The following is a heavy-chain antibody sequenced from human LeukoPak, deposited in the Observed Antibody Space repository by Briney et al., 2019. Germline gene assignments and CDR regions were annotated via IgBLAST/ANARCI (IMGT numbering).Heavy chain of an antibody. V-gene: IGHV4-39*01. D-gene: IGHD4/OR15-4a*01. J-gene: IGHJ2*01. Sequence: PSETLSLTCTVSGGSISSSTYYWGRIRQPPGKGLEWIGSIYYSGSTYYHSSLKSRVTISGDTSKNQFSLKLSSVTAADTAVYYCARQIANFYWYFDLWGRGTLVTVSS. CDR1: GGSISSSTYY. CDR2: IYYSGST. CDR3: ARQIANFYWYFDL.